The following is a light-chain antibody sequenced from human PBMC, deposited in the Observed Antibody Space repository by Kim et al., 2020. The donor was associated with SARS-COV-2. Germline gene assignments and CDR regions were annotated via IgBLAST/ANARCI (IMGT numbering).Light chain of an antibody. J-gene: IGKJ1*01. Sequence: DIQITQSPSSLSASVGDRLTITCRATQGISNSLAWYQQKPGKVPKLLIYGASTLQSGVPSRFSGSGSGTDFTLTISSLQPEDVATYYCQKYNSAPWTFGQGTKVDIK. CDR2: GAS. CDR1: QGISNS. V-gene: IGKV1-27*01. CDR3: QKYNSAPWT.